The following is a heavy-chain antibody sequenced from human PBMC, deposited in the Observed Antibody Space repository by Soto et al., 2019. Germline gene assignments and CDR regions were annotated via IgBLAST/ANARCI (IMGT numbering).Heavy chain of an antibody. J-gene: IGHJ4*02. CDR2: IKSKTEGGTP. Sequence: EVRLEESGGGLVKPGGSLRLSCVASELTLTNAWMSWVRQAPGKGLEWVGRIKSKTEGGTPDYAAPVKGRFTLSREDSKNTLYPHMNSLMTDDTAVYYCTHLIRGFRYGPYWGQGTLVTVSS. D-gene: IGHD5-18*01. CDR1: ELTLTNAW. CDR3: THLIRGFRYGPY. V-gene: IGHV3-15*01.